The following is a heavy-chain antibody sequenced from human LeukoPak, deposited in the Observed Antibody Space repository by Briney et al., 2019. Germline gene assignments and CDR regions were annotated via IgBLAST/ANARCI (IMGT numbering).Heavy chain of an antibody. D-gene: IGHD3-22*01. CDR2: ISAYNGNT. J-gene: IGHJ4*02. V-gene: IGHV1-18*01. CDR1: GYTFTSYG. Sequence: ASVKVSCKASGYTFTSYGISWVRQAPGQGLEWMGWISAYNGNTNYAQKPQGRVTMTTDTSTSTAYMELRSLRSDDTAVYCCATVPNYYDSSGPSDYWGQGTLVTVSS. CDR3: ATVPNYYDSSGPSDY.